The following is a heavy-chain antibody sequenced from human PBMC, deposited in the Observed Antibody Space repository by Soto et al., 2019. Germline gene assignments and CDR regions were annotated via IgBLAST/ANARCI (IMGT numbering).Heavy chain of an antibody. D-gene: IGHD5-18*01. CDR3: ARVLVDSYGQRCDY. V-gene: IGHV3-30-3*01. J-gene: IGHJ4*02. CDR1: GFTFSSYA. CDR2: ISYDGSNK. Sequence: QVQLVESGGGVVQPGRSLRLSCAASGFTFSSYAMHWVRQAPGKGLEWVAVISYDGSNKYYADSVKGRFTISRDNSKNTLYLQMNSLRAEDTAVYYCARVLVDSYGQRCDYWGQGTLVTVSS.